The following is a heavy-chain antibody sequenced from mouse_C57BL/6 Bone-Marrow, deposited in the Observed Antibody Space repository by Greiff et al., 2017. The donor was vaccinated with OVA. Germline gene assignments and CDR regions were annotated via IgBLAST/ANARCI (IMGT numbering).Heavy chain of an antibody. J-gene: IGHJ2*01. CDR2: IDPENGDT. Sequence: EVQLQQSGAELVRPGASVKLSCTASGFTITDDYMHWVKQRPEQGLEWIGWIDPENGDTEYASKFQGKATITADTSSNTAYLQLSSLTSEETAVYDCTTNLYYFDYWGQGTTLTVSS. CDR1: GFTITDDY. V-gene: IGHV14-4*01. CDR3: TTNLYYFDY.